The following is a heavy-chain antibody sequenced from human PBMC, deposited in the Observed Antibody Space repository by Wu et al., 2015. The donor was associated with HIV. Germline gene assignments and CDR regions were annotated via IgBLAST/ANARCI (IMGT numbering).Heavy chain of an antibody. V-gene: IGHV1-18*01. CDR2: ISAYNGNT. CDR3: ARDYGPNYYGSGIIIENWFDP. CDR1: GYTFTSYG. J-gene: IGHJ5*02. D-gene: IGHD3-10*01. Sequence: QVQLVQSGAEVKKPGASVKVSCKASGYTFTSYGISWVRQAPGQGLEWMGWISAYNGNTNYAQKLQGRVTMTTDTSTSTAYMELRSLRSDDTAVYYCARDYGPNYYGSGIIIENWFDPVGPREPVVTVSS.